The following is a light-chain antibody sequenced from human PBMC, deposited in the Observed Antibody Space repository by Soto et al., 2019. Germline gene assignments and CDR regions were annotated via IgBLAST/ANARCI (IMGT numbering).Light chain of an antibody. Sequence: DIQMTQFPSSLSASVGDRVTITCRASQSINTYLNWYQHKPGEGPKLLIYSASSLQSGVPSRFSGSGSGTDFTLIINSLQPEDFATYYCQQSYSVPITFGQGTRLEIK. CDR1: QSINTY. CDR2: SAS. CDR3: QQSYSVPIT. V-gene: IGKV1-39*01. J-gene: IGKJ5*01.